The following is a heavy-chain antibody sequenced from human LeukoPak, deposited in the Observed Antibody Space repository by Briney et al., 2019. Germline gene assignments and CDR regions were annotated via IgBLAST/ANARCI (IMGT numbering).Heavy chain of an antibody. CDR1: GGSISSSSYY. V-gene: IGHV4-61*05. CDR3: ARGYDSSGYYDDY. CDR2: IYTSGST. D-gene: IGHD3-22*01. J-gene: IGHJ4*02. Sequence: PSETLSLTCTVSGGSISSSSYYWGWIRQPPGKGLEWIGRIYTSGSTNYNPSLKSRVTMSVDTSKNQFSLKLSSVTAADTAVYYCARGYDSSGYYDDYWGQGTLVTVSS.